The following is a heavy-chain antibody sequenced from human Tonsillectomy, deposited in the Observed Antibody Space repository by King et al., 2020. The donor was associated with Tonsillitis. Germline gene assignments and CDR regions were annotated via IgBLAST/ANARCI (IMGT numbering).Heavy chain of an antibody. J-gene: IGHJ3*02. Sequence: QLVQSGGGLVQPGGSLRLSCTASGITLGTFWMTWVRQAPGKGLEWVADIKRDGIQKHYVDSVEGRFTISRDNAKNSLYLQMNSLRAEDTAVYYCARDMTPSDGDMYYDAFDIWGRGTMVTVSS. CDR1: GITLGTFW. CDR2: IKRDGIQK. D-gene: IGHD3-10*01. CDR3: ARDMTPSDGDMYYDAFDI. V-gene: IGHV3-7*03.